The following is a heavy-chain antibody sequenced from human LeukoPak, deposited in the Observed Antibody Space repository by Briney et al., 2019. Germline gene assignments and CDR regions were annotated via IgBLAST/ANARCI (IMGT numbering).Heavy chain of an antibody. V-gene: IGHV3-21*01. D-gene: IGHD3-9*01. CDR3: ARGQESKLRYFDWLLSGFDP. CDR1: GFTFSSYS. Sequence: PGGSLRLSCAASGFTFSSYSMNWVRQAPGKGLEWVSSISSSSSYIYYADSVKGRFTISRDNAKNSLYLQMNSLRAEDTAVYYCARGQESKLRYFDWLLSGFDPWGQGTLVTVSS. CDR2: ISSSSSYI. J-gene: IGHJ5*02.